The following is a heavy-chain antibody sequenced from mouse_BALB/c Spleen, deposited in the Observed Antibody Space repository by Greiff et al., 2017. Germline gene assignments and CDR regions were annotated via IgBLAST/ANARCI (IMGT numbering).Heavy chain of an antibody. V-gene: IGHV5-6-3*01. CDR3: AKAVYYGHDY. D-gene: IGHD1-2*01. Sequence: EVQVVESGGGLVQPGGSLKLSCAASGFTFSSYGMSWVRQTPDKRLELVATINSNGGNTYYPDSVKGGFTISRDKTKNTLYLQMSSLESEDTDLCDSAKAVYYGHDYWGQGTTLTVSS. CDR1: GFTFSSYG. CDR2: INSNGGNT. J-gene: IGHJ2*01.